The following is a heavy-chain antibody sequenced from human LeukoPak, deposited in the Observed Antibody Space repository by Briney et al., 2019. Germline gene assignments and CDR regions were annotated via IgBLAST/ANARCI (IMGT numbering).Heavy chain of an antibody. V-gene: IGHV3-74*01. CDR3: VRGVYASGSSP. J-gene: IGHJ5*02. CDR1: GFTLSNYW. D-gene: IGHD3-10*01. CDR2: IISDGSS. Sequence: GGSLRLSCEASGFTLSNYWMYWVRQAPGKGLVWVSRIISDGSSNYADSVKGRFTISRDNAKNTLYLQMNSLRAEDTAVYYCVRGVYASGSSPWGQGTLVTASS.